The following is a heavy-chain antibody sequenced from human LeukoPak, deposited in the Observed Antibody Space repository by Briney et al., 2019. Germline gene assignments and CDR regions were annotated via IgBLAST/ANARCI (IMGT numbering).Heavy chain of an antibody. J-gene: IGHJ4*02. CDR3: AIGRGPYCGGDCYSDY. CDR1: GYTFTSYD. V-gene: IGHV1-8*01. CDR2: MNPNSGNT. Sequence: GASVKVSCKASGYTFTSYDINWVRQATGQGLEWMGWMNPNSGNTGYAQKFQGRVTMTRNTSISTAYMELSSLRSEDTAVYYCAIGRGPYCGGDCYSDYWGQGTLVTVSS. D-gene: IGHD2-21*02.